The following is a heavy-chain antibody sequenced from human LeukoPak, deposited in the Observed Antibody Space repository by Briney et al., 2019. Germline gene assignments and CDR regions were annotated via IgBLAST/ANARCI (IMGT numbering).Heavy chain of an antibody. CDR3: ARDRGYSGSYYSVDAFDI. CDR2: ISAYNGNT. J-gene: IGHJ3*02. CDR1: GYTFTSYG. V-gene: IGHV1-18*01. D-gene: IGHD1-26*01. Sequence: GASVKVSCKASGYTFTSYGISWVRQAPGQGLEWMGWISAYNGNTNYAQKLQGTVTMTTDTSTSTAYMELRSLRSDDTAVYYCARDRGYSGSYYSVDAFDIWGQGTMVTVSS.